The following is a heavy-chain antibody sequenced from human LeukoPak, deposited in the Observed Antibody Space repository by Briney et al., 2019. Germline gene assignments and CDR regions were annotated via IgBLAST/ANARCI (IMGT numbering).Heavy chain of an antibody. D-gene: IGHD3-10*01. J-gene: IGHJ6*02. CDR2: IWYDGSNK. CDR3: ARGQQGSGSYYNVYYYYGMDV. Sequence: PGGSLRLSCAASGFTFSSYGMHWVRQAPGKGLEWVAVIWYDGSNKYYADSVKGRFTISRDNSKNTLYLQMNSLRAEDTAVYYCARGQQGSGSYYNVYYYYGMDVWGQGTTVTVSS. CDR1: GFTFSSYG. V-gene: IGHV3-33*01.